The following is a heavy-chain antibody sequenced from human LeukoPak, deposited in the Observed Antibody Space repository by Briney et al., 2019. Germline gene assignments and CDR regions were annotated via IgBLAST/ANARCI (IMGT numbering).Heavy chain of an antibody. J-gene: IGHJ4*02. CDR1: GFSLSTSGVG. D-gene: IGHD3-22*01. V-gene: IGHV2-5*02. CDR2: IYWDDDK. CDR3: AHSSDLYDSSGSYPYYFDY. Sequence: SGPTLVKPTQTLTLICTFSGFSLSTSGVGVAWIRQPPGKALEWLALIYWDDDKRYSPSLKSRLTITKDTSKNQVVLIMTNMDPVDTATYYCAHSSDLYDSSGSYPYYFDYWGQETLVTVSS.